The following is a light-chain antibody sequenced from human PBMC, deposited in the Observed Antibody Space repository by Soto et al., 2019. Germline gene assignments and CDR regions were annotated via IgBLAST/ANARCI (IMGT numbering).Light chain of an antibody. V-gene: IGLV2-14*01. CDR1: SSDVGTYNY. CDR3: SSYAGSTSFGV. Sequence: QSALTQPASVSGSPGQSITISCTGTSSDVGTYNYVSWYQQHPGKAPKLVIYEVSHRPSGVSNRFSGSKSGNTASLTISGLQAEDEADYSCSSYAGSTSFGVFGGGTKLTVL. J-gene: IGLJ2*01. CDR2: EVS.